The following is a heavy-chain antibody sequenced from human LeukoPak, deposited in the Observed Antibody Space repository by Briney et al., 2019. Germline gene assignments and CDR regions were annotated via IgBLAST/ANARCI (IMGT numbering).Heavy chain of an antibody. CDR2: IYYSGSS. J-gene: IGHJ5*02. D-gene: IGHD6-13*01. CDR1: GGSINSYS. Sequence: SETLSLTCTVSGGSINSYSWSWIRQPPGNGLEWIGNIYYSGSSKYNPSLRSRVTISVDTSKNQFSLKLNSVTTADTAVYYCARYGGSSWENWFDPWGQGTLVTVSS. CDR3: ARYGGSSWENWFDP. V-gene: IGHV4-59*01.